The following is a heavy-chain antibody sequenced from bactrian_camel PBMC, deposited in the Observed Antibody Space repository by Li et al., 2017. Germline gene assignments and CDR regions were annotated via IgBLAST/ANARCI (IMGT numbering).Heavy chain of an antibody. D-gene: IGHD7*01. CDR1: RYTYASST. V-gene: IGHV3S40*01. J-gene: IGHJ6*01. CDR3: AARRGACGAEWWLFGY. Sequence: QLVESGGGSVQPGGSLRLSCTVSRYTYASSTLGWFRQAPGKERERVAAIWTGGSFSTYDSDSVTGRFTIPQDNTKKTGYLQMNSLKPEDSAVYYCAARRGACGAEWWLFGYRGQGTQVTVS. CDR2: IWTGGSFST.